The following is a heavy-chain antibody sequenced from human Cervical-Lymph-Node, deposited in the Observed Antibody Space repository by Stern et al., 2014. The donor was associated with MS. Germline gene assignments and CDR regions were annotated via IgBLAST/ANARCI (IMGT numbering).Heavy chain of an antibody. CDR1: GDSISRRSYY. J-gene: IGHJ4*02. Sequence: QLQLQESGPGLVKPSETLSLTCTVSGDSISRRSYYWSWIRQPPGKGLGWIGFIYYGGSTKYNPSLNSRVTILQDSSKNQISLKLNSVTAADSAVYYCARDGYSSTEYYLEYWGQGILVTVSS. CDR3: ARDGYSSTEYYLEY. V-gene: IGHV4-61*01. D-gene: IGHD6-19*01. CDR2: IYYGGST.